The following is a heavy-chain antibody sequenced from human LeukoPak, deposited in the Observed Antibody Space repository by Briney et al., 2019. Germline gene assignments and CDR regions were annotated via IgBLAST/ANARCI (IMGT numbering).Heavy chain of an antibody. CDR2: ISSSGSTI. CDR1: GFTFSSYT. J-gene: IGHJ4*02. CDR3: ARGPSGYHNT. Sequence: GGSLRLSCAASGFTFSSYTMNWVRQAPGKGLDWVSYISSSGSTIYYADSVKGRFTISRDNSKNTLYLQMNSLRAEDTAVYYCARGPSGYHNTGGQGTLVTVSS. D-gene: IGHD5-12*01. V-gene: IGHV3-48*01.